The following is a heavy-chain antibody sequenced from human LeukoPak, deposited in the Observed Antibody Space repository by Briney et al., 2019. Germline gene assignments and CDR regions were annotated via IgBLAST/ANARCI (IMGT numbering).Heavy chain of an antibody. Sequence: GGSLRLSCAASGFTFSDHCMDWVRQAPGKGLEWVGRTRNKANSYTTEYAASVKGRFTISRDDSKNSLYLQMNSLKAEDTAVYYCARGRVTTLYYFDYWGQGTLVTVSS. V-gene: IGHV3-72*01. CDR2: TRNKANSYTT. D-gene: IGHD4-17*01. J-gene: IGHJ4*02. CDR1: GFTFSDHC. CDR3: ARGRVTTLYYFDY.